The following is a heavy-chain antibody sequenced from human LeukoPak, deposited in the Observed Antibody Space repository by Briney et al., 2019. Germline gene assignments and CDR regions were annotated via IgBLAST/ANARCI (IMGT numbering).Heavy chain of an antibody. V-gene: IGHV1-24*01. J-gene: IGHJ4*02. D-gene: IGHD6-19*01. CDR3: ATIGASSVAGSRDYGFDY. CDR1: GYTLTELS. Sequence: ASVKVSCKVSGYTLTELSMHWVRQAPGKGLEWMGGFDPEDGETIYAQKFQGRVTMTEDTSTDTAYMELSSLRSEDTAVYYCATIGASSVAGSRDYGFDYWGQGTLVTVSS. CDR2: FDPEDGET.